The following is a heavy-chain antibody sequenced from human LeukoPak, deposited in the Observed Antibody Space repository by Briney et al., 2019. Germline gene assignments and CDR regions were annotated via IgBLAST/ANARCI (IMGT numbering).Heavy chain of an antibody. Sequence: PSETLSPTWTLSGRSVGRYYRGWVRQPPGEGREWVGYIFYRGSTNFNTSLKGRVPISGDPSKKQFSLKLSAVAAAATAGIYVARQGYRRAFDIWGEGAMVTVSS. CDR3: ARQGYRRAFDI. D-gene: IGHD2-2*01. J-gene: IGHJ3*02. CDR1: GRSVGRYY. V-gene: IGHV4-59*08. CDR2: IFYRGST.